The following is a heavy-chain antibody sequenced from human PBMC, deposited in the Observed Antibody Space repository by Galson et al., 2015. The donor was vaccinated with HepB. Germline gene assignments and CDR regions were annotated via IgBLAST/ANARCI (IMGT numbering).Heavy chain of an antibody. CDR3: ASATGGIAVARDY. J-gene: IGHJ4*02. Sequence: SLRLSCAASGFTFSSYWMHWVRQAPGKGLVWVSRINSDGSSTSYADSVKGRFTISRDNAKNTLYLQMNSLRAEDTAVYYCASATGGIAVARDYWGQGTLVTVSS. D-gene: IGHD6-19*01. V-gene: IGHV3-74*01. CDR1: GFTFSSYW. CDR2: INSDGSST.